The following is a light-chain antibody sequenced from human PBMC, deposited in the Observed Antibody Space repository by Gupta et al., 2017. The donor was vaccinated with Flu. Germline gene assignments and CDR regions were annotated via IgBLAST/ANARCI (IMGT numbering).Light chain of an antibody. CDR1: QSVLYSSNSQNY. J-gene: IGKJ2*01. CDR3: QQYYSAPYT. Sequence: DIVMTQSSDSLPVSLGERATINCKSSQSVLYSSNSQNYLSWYQQKPGQPPKLLVYWASIRESGVPDRFRGSGSGTDFTLTITSLQAEDVAVYYCQQYYSAPYTFGQGTRLEIK. CDR2: WAS. V-gene: IGKV4-1*01.